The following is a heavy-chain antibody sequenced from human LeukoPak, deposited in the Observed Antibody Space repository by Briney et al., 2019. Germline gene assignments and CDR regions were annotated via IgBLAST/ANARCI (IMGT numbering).Heavy chain of an antibody. Sequence: GGSLRLSCAASGFTFSGNGMHWVRQAPGKGLEWISYISVSRSTIYYADSVKGRFTISRDNAKNSLYLQMNSLRAEDTAVYYCARDRWGFFESWGQGTLVTVSS. J-gene: IGHJ4*02. CDR1: GFTFSGNG. V-gene: IGHV3-48*01. CDR3: ARDRWGFFES. CDR2: ISVSRSTI. D-gene: IGHD3-3*01.